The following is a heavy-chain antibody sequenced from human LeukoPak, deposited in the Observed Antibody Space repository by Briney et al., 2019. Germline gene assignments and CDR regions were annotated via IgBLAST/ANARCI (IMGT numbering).Heavy chain of an antibody. D-gene: IGHD3-9*01. CDR1: GFTFSSYA. CDR2: ISGSGGST. V-gene: IGHV3-23*01. J-gene: IGHJ4*02. CDR3: AKDRRYDILTGSLNY. Sequence: GESLRLSCAASGFTFSSYAMSWVRQAPGKGLEWVSAISGSGGSTYYADSVKGRFTISRDNSKNRLYLQMNSLRAEDTAVYYCAKDRRYDILTGSLNYWGQGTLVTVSA.